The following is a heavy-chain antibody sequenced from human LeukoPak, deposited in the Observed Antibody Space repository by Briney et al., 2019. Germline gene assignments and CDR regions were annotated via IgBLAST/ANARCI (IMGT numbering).Heavy chain of an antibody. CDR2: ISSSSSTT. D-gene: IGHD2-15*01. Sequence: PGGSLRLSCAASGLTFSTHTMNWVRQAPGKGLEWVSYISSSSSTTYYADSVKGRFTMSRDNAKKSLYLQMNSLRAEDTAVYYCAKEGVDIVVVVAGFDAFDIWGQGTMVTVSS. J-gene: IGHJ3*02. CDR1: GLTFSTHT. V-gene: IGHV3-48*01. CDR3: AKEGVDIVVVVAGFDAFDI.